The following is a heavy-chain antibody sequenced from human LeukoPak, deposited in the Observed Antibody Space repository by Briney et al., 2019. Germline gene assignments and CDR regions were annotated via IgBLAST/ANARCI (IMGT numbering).Heavy chain of an antibody. J-gene: IGHJ4*02. D-gene: IGHD3-22*01. CDR1: GYTFTSYG. CDR2: IIPILGIA. V-gene: IGHV1-69*04. Sequence: SVKVSCKASGYTFTSYGISWVRQAPGQGLEWMGRIIPILGIANYAQKFQGRVTITADKSTSTAYMELSSLRSEDTAVYYCASGNNNYYDSSGYVTWGQGTLVTVSS. CDR3: ASGNNNYYDSSGYVT.